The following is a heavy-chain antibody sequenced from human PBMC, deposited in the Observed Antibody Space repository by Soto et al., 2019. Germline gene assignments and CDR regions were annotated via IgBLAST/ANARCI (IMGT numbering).Heavy chain of an antibody. D-gene: IGHD3-16*01. CDR3: VTDYDAKGWGTY. CDR1: GFSFTSYW. CDR2: INEDGSEK. J-gene: IGHJ4*02. V-gene: IGHV3-7*04. Sequence: EVQLVESGGGLVQPGGSLRLSCAASGFSFTSYWMDWVRHAPGKGLEWVAMINEDGSEKYYVDSVQGRFTISRDNAKNSLYLEMDSLRAEDTAVYYCVTDYDAKGWGTYWGQGNLVTVSS.